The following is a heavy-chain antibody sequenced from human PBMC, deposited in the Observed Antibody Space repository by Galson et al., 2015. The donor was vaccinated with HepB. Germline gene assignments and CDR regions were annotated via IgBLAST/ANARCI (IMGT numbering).Heavy chain of an antibody. V-gene: IGHV1-3*01. CDR1: GYTFTSYA. CDR3: ARDDGSGFPY. Sequence: SVKVSCKASGYTFTSYAMHWVRQAPGQRLEWMGWINAGNGNTKYSQKFQGRVTMTTDTSTSTAYMELRSLRSDDTAVYYCARDDGSGFPYWGQGTLVTVSS. J-gene: IGHJ4*02. CDR2: INAGNGNT. D-gene: IGHD3-10*01.